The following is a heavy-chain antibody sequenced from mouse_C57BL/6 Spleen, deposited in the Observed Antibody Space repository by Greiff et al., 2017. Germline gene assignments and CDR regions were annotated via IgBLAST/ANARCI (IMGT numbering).Heavy chain of an antibody. CDR3: ARYGLAWYYFDC. J-gene: IGHJ2*01. CDR2: IYPGSGST. V-gene: IGHV1-55*01. D-gene: IGHD1-1*01. Sequence: VQLQQPGAELVKPGASVKMSCKASGYTFTSYWITWVKQRPGQGLEWIGDIYPGSGSTNYNEKFKRKATLTVDTSSSTAYMQLSSLTSEDSAVYYVARYGLAWYYFDCWGQGTTLTVSS. CDR1: GYTFTSYW.